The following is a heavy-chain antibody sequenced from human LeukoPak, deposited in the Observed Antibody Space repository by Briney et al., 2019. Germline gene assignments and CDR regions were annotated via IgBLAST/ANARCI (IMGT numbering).Heavy chain of an antibody. CDR2: ISGGGGST. Sequence: GGSLRLSCAASGFTFTSYAMSWVRQAPGKGLEWVSGISGGGGSTYYADSVKGRFTISRDNSKNTLYLQMNSLRAEDTAVYYCAKVSTYYYGSGSYYNRYFDYWGQGTLVTVSS. J-gene: IGHJ4*02. CDR1: GFTFTSYA. D-gene: IGHD3-10*01. CDR3: AKVSTYYYGSGSYYNRYFDY. V-gene: IGHV3-23*01.